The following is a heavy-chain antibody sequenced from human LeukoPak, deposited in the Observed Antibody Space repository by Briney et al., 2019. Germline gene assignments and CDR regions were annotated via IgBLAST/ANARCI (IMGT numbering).Heavy chain of an antibody. J-gene: IGHJ1*01. V-gene: IGHV3-9*01. CDR1: GFTFDDYA. CDR3: TKDMGYGTRGYFQY. D-gene: IGHD4-17*01. Sequence: PGGSLRLSCAASGFTFDDYAMHWVRQVPGKGLEWVSGISWNSGSIGYADSVKGRFTISRDNAKNSLYLQMNSLRAEDTALYFCTKDMGYGTRGYFQYWGQGTLVTVSS. CDR2: ISWNSGSI.